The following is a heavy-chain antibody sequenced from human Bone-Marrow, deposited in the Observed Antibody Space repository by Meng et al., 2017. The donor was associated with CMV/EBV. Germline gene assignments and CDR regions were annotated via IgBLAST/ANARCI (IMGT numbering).Heavy chain of an antibody. V-gene: IGHV5-51*01. CDR2: IYPGDSDN. CDR3: ARRQSSCWHFDL. Sequence: GESLKISCKGSGYRFTNFWIGWVRQMPGKGLEWMGIIYPGDSDNRYSPTFQGQVTISVDKSINTAFLQWSSLKASDSAMYYCARRQSSCWHFDLWGRGTLVTVSS. D-gene: IGHD4-11*01. J-gene: IGHJ2*01. CDR1: GYRFTNFW.